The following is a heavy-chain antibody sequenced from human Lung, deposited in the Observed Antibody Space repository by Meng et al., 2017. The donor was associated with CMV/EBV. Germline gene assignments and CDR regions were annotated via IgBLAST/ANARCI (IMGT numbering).Heavy chain of an antibody. CDR2: IYSGGSGT. Sequence: FSTYAMSWVRQTPGQGLEWVSVIYSGGSGTYYADSVKGRFTISRDNSKSTLYLQMNSLRAEDTAVYYCAKDRGTYCSSTSCYGGFDYWGQGTLVTVSS. CDR1: FSTYA. J-gene: IGHJ4*02. CDR3: AKDRGTYCSSTSCYGGFDY. V-gene: IGHV3-23*03. D-gene: IGHD2-2*01.